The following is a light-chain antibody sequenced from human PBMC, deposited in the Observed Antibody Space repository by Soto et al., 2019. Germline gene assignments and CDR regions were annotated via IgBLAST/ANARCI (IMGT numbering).Light chain of an antibody. Sequence: QSALTQPRSVSGSPGQSVTISCTGASSDVGGYNYVSWYQQHPGKAPKLMIYDVSKRPSGVPDRFSGSKSGNTASLTISGLQNEDEAYYYCCSYAGRYTYVFGTGTKLTVL. CDR2: DVS. V-gene: IGLV2-11*01. CDR3: CSYAGRYTYV. CDR1: SSDVGGYNY. J-gene: IGLJ1*01.